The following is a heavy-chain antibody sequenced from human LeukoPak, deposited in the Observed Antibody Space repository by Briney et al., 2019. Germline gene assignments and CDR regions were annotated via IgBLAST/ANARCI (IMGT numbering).Heavy chain of an antibody. CDR3: ARLRYYYDSSDYFDY. CDR2: ISSSSSYI. J-gene: IGHJ4*02. V-gene: IGHV3-21*01. D-gene: IGHD3-22*01. Sequence: GGSLRLSCAASGFTFSSYSMNWVRQAPGKGLEWVSSISSSSSYIYYADSVKGRFTISRDNAKNSLYLQMNSLRAEDTAVYYCARLRYYYDSSDYFDYWGQGTLVTVSS. CDR1: GFTFSSYS.